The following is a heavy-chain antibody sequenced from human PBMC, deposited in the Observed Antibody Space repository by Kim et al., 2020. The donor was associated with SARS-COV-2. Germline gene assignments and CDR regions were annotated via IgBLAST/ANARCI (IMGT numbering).Heavy chain of an antibody. CDR3: ARDKDYYGSGSPLSWFDP. Sequence: GGSLRLSCAASGFTFSSYGMHWVRQAPGKGLEWVAVIWYDGSNKYYADSVKGRFTISRDNSKNTLYLQMNSLRAEDTAVYYCARDKDYYGSGSPLSWFDPWGQGTLVTVSS. V-gene: IGHV3-33*01. CDR2: IWYDGSNK. J-gene: IGHJ5*02. CDR1: GFTFSSYG. D-gene: IGHD3-10*01.